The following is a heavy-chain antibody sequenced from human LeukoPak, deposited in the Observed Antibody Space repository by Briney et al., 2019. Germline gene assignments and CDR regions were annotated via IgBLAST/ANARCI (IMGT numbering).Heavy chain of an antibody. CDR1: GFSFSNDW. D-gene: IGHD2-8*02. CDR2: ISADGTTT. Sequence: QPGGSLRLSCAVSGFSFSNDWMHGVRRAPGKGLLWVSRISADGTTTNYADSVKGRFTISRDNAKNTLYLQMDSLRADDTAVYYCAGTWSFDYWGQGTLVTVSS. J-gene: IGHJ4*02. V-gene: IGHV3-74*01. CDR3: AGTWSFDY.